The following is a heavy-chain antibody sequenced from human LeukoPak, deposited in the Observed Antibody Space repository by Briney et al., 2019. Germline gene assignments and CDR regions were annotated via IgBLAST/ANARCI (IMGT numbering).Heavy chain of an antibody. D-gene: IGHD1-1*01. CDR3: ATTKQARRYFDY. J-gene: IGHJ4*02. V-gene: IGHV3-23*01. CDR2: INPSGGNT. Sequence: GGSLRLSCAASGLTFSSYAMGWVRQAPGKGLEWVSAINPSGGNTYYADSVRGRFTISRDNSKNTLYLQMNTLRAEDTAVYYCATTKQARRYFDYWGQGTLVTVSS. CDR1: GLTFSSYA.